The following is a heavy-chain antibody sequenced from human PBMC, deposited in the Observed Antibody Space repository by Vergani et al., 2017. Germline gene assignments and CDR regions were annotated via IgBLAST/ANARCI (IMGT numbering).Heavy chain of an antibody. CDR1: GFTFSSYG. Sequence: QVQLVESGGGVVQPGRSLRLSCAASGFTFSSYGMHWVRQAPGKGLEWVAVISYDGRNKYYADSVKGRFTISRYNSKNTLYLQMNSLRAEDTAVYYCAKDASRGSGIDFWGQGTLVTVSS. D-gene: IGHD3-10*01. J-gene: IGHJ4*02. CDR2: ISYDGRNK. V-gene: IGHV3-30*18. CDR3: AKDASRGSGIDF.